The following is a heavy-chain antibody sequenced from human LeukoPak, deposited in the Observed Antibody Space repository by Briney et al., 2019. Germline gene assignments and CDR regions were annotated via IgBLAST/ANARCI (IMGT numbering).Heavy chain of an antibody. D-gene: IGHD3-10*01. Sequence: PGGSLRLSCAASGFTFSSYNMNWVRQAPGRGLEWVSSISSSSSYIYYADSVKGRFTISRDNAKNSLYLQMNSLRAEDTALYYCAKETLWFGYAFDIWGQGTMVTVSS. CDR1: GFTFSSYN. CDR2: ISSSSSYI. J-gene: IGHJ3*02. V-gene: IGHV3-21*04. CDR3: AKETLWFGYAFDI.